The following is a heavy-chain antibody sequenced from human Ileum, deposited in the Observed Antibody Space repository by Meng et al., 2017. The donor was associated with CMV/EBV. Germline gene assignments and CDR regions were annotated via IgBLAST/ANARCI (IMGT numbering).Heavy chain of an antibody. V-gene: IGHV3-23*01. CDR1: GFTFNSYI. J-gene: IGHJ4*02. CDR3: VKGGSWKSYNFDN. CDR2: IVGSGTAT. Sequence: GESLKISCAASGFTFNSYIMNWVRQAPGKGLEWVSGIVGSGTATYYADSVEGRFSISRDNSKNTVYLQMNSLRAEDTAIYYCVKGGSWKSYNFDNWGQGTQVTGSS. D-gene: IGHD3-10*01.